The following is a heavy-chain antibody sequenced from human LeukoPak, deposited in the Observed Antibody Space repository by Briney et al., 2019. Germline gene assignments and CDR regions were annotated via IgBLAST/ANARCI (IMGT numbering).Heavy chain of an antibody. CDR1: GFTFSSYA. Sequence: PGGSLRLSCSASGFTFSSYAMHCVRQAPGEGLEYVSAISSNGGSTYYGDSVKGRFIISRENFINTLYLQKSSLRAEDTAVYYCVKEGLTYDFWSGYSSDWGQGNLVPV. V-gene: IGHV3-64D*09. CDR2: ISSNGGST. CDR3: VKEGLTYDFWSGYSSD. D-gene: IGHD3-3*01. J-gene: IGHJ4*02.